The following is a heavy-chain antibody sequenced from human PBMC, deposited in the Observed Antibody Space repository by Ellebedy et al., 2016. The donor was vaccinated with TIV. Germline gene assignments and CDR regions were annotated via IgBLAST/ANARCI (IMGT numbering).Heavy chain of an antibody. D-gene: IGHD1-26*01. J-gene: IGHJ1*01. CDR2: IVVGSGST. V-gene: IGHV1-58*01. CDR3: AAEVGVTGFQQ. CDR1: GSTFTSSA. Sequence: AASVKVSCKASGSTFTSSAVQWVRQARGQRLEWIGWIVVGSGSTTYAQKFQERVTITRDMSTSTAYMELSSLRSEDTAVYYCAAEVGVTGFQQWGQGNLVTVSS.